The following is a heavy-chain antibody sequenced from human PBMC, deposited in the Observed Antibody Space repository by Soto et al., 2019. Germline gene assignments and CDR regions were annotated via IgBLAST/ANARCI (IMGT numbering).Heavy chain of an antibody. J-gene: IGHJ4*02. V-gene: IGHV3-66*01. D-gene: IGHD3-22*01. Sequence: GGSLRLSCAASGFTVSSSYMTWVRHVPGKGLEWVSVMYAGGTTYYADSVKGRFTFSRDNSKNTLYLQMNSLRAEDTAVYYCAKNPGYYYDSTGYHFDYWGQGTLVTVSS. CDR3: AKNPGYYYDSTGYHFDY. CDR2: MYAGGTT. CDR1: GFTVSSSY.